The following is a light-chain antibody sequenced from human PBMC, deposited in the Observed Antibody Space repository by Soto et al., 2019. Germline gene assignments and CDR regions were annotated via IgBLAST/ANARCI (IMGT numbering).Light chain of an antibody. J-gene: IGKJ4*01. CDR3: QKDNSVPPLT. CDR1: QGISNY. V-gene: IGKV1-27*01. CDR2: AAS. Sequence: DIQMTQSPSSLSASVGDRVTITCRASQGISNYLAWYQQKPGKVPKLLIYAASTLQSGVPSRFSGSGSGTGFTLTISSLQPEDVATYYCQKDNSVPPLTYGGGTKVEIK.